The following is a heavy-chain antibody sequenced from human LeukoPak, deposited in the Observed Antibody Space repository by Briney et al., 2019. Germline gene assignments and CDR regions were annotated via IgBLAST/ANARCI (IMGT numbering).Heavy chain of an antibody. CDR2: ISSSSSYI. CDR3: ARDGVAAAGTFDY. J-gene: IGHJ4*02. V-gene: IGHV3-21*01. D-gene: IGHD6-13*01. Sequence: GGSLRLSCAASGFTFSSYSMNWVRQAPGKGLEWVSSISSSSSYIYYADSVKGRFTISRDNAKNSLYLQMNSLRAEDTAVYYCARDGVAAAGTFDYWGQGTLVTVSS. CDR1: GFTFSSYS.